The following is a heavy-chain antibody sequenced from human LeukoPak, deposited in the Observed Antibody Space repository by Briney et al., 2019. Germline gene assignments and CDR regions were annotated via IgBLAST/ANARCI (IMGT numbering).Heavy chain of an antibody. V-gene: IGHV4-34*01. J-gene: IGHJ4*02. Sequence: SETLSLTCAVYGGSFSGYYWSWIRQPPGKGLEWIGEINHSGSTNYNPFLKSRVTISVDTSKNQFSLKLSSVTAADTAVYYCASLGHCSGGSCYSAPADYWGQGTLVTVSS. CDR3: ASLGHCSGGSCYSAPADY. CDR1: GGSFSGYY. D-gene: IGHD2-15*01. CDR2: INHSGST.